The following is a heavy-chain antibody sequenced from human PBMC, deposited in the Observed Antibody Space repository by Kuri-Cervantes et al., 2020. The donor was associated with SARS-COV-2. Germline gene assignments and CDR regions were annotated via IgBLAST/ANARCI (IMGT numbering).Heavy chain of an antibody. Sequence: ASVKVSCKASGYTFTSYGISWVRQAPGQGLEWMGWISAYNGNTNYAQKLQGRVTMTTDTSTSTAYMELRSLRSDDTAVYYCARGNYDSSGYYGFWYFDDWGQGTLVTVSS. CDR2: ISAYNGNT. J-gene: IGHJ4*02. CDR3: ARGNYDSSGYYGFWYFDD. D-gene: IGHD3-22*01. CDR1: GYTFTSYG. V-gene: IGHV1-18*01.